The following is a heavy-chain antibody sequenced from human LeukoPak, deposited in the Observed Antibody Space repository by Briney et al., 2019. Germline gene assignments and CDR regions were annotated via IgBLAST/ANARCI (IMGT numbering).Heavy chain of an antibody. Sequence: ASVKVSCKASGYTFTGYYMHWVRQAPGQGLEWMGWINPNSGGTNYAQKFQGRVTMTRDTSISTAYMELSRLRPDDTAVYYCARDLVVVQSYYYYYGMDVWGQGTTVTVSS. CDR1: GYTFTGYY. V-gene: IGHV1-2*02. J-gene: IGHJ6*02. CDR3: ARDLVVVQSYYYYYGMDV. CDR2: INPNSGGT. D-gene: IGHD2-2*01.